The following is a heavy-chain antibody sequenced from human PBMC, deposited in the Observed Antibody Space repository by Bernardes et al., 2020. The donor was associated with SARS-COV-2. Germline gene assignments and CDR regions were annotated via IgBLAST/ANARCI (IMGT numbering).Heavy chain of an antibody. CDR3: ASPKDSGSYYRTYYGMDV. D-gene: IGHD3-10*01. Sequence: GGSLRLSCAASGFTFSSYAMSWVRQAPGKGLEWVSAISGSGGSTYYADSVKGRFTISRDNSKNTLYLQMNSLRAEDTAVYYCASPKDSGSYYRTYYGMDVWGQGTTVTVSS. J-gene: IGHJ6*02. V-gene: IGHV3-23*01. CDR2: ISGSGGST. CDR1: GFTFSSYA.